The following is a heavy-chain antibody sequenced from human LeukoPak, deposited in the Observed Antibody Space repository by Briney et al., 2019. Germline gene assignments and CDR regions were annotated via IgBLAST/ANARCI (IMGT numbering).Heavy chain of an antibody. D-gene: IGHD3-22*01. J-gene: IGHJ4*02. Sequence: GGSLRLSCAASGFTFSSYWMSWVRQAPGKGLEWVSAISGSGGSTYYADSVKGRFTISRDNSKNTLYLQMNSLRAEDTAVYYCAKTKYYYDSSGYYYDYWGQGTLVTVSS. CDR2: ISGSGGST. CDR3: AKTKYYYDSSGYYYDY. V-gene: IGHV3-23*01. CDR1: GFTFSSYW.